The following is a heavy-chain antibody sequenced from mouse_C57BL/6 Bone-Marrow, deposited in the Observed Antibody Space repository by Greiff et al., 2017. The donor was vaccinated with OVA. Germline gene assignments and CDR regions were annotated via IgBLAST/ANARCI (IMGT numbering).Heavy chain of an antibody. D-gene: IGHD1-1*01. CDR2: IYPGDGDT. V-gene: IGHV1-82*01. J-gene: IGHJ1*03. CDR3: AREGTTVVDWYFDV. Sequence: VQVVESGPELVKPGASVKISCKASGYAFSSSWMNWVKQRPGKGLEWIGRIYPGDGDTNYNGKFKGKATLTADKSSSTAYMQLSSLTSEDSAVYFCAREGTTVVDWYFDVWGTGTTVTVSS. CDR1: GYAFSSSW.